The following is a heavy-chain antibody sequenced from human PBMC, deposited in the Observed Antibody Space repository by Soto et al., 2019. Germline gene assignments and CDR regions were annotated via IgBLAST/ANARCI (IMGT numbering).Heavy chain of an antibody. CDR2: INYSGST. CDR3: SRRAPEGFDP. V-gene: IGHV4-39*01. Sequence: SETLSLTCTVSCGSISSSSYFWGWIRQPPGRGLEWIGSINYSGSTYYNPSLKSRVTLSVDTSKNQFSLNVSSVTASDTALYYCSRRAPEGFDPWGQGTLVTAAS. CDR1: CGSISSSSYF. J-gene: IGHJ5*02.